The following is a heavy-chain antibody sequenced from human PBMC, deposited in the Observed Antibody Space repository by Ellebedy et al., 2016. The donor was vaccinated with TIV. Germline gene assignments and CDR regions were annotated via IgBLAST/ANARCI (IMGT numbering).Heavy chain of an antibody. Sequence: GESLKISCAASGFTFRSYEMNWVRQAPGKGLGWVSYISSSGTTKYYADSVKGRFTISRDNAKNSLYLQMNSLRAEDTAVYYCAAAHYYFYGKDVWGQGTRVTVSS. D-gene: IGHD2-15*01. V-gene: IGHV3-48*03. CDR3: AAAHYYFYGKDV. CDR2: ISSSGTTK. CDR1: GFTFRSYE. J-gene: IGHJ6*02.